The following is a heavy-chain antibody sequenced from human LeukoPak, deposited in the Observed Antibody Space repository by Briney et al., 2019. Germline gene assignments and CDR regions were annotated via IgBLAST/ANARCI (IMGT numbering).Heavy chain of an antibody. Sequence: GGSLRLSCAASGFTFSGSAMHWVRQASGKGLEWVGRIRSKTNNYATAYAASVKGRFTISRDDSKNTAYLQMNSLKTDDTAVYSCTKGKWGYPFDYWGQGTLVTVSS. CDR2: IRSKTNNYAT. J-gene: IGHJ4*02. CDR1: GFTFSGSA. CDR3: TKGKWGYPFDY. D-gene: IGHD1-26*01. V-gene: IGHV3-73*01.